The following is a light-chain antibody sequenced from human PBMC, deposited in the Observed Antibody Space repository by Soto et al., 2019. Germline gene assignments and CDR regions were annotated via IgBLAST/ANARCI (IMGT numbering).Light chain of an antibody. Sequence: EIVLTQSPGTLSLSPGERATLSCRASQSVSSSYLAWYQREPGQAPRLLIYRASIRATGVPDRFSCSGSGTDFTLTIGRLEPEDFAVYYCQQYGSSPYTFGQGSKLEIK. J-gene: IGKJ2*01. CDR1: QSVSSSY. CDR2: RAS. V-gene: IGKV3-20*01. CDR3: QQYGSSPYT.